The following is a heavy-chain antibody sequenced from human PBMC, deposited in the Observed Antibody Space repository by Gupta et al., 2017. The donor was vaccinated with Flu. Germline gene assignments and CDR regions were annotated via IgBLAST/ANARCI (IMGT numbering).Heavy chain of an antibody. D-gene: IGHD3-3*01. V-gene: IGHV2-5*02. J-gene: IGHJ3*02. CDR3: AHRGPFWSGYYTELGVDAFDI. CDR2: IYWDDDK. CDR1: GFSLSTSGVG. Sequence: QITLKESGPTLVKPTQTLTLTCTFSGFSLSTSGVGVGWIRQPPGKALEWLALIYWDDDKRYSPSLKSRLTITKDTSKNQVVLTMTNMDPVDTATYYCAHRGPFWSGYYTELGVDAFDIWGQGTMVTVSS.